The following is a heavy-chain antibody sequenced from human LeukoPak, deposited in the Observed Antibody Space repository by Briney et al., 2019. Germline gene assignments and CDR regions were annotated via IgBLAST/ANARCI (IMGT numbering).Heavy chain of an antibody. CDR1: GGSISSGGFY. CDR3: ARGGIAAAGTTGLFDY. Sequence: PSETLSLTCTVSGGSISSGGFYWSWIRQPAGKGLEWIGRIYTSGSTNYNPSLKSRVTISVDTSKNQFSLKLSSVTAPDTAVYYCARGGIAAAGTTGLFDYWGQGTLVTVSS. J-gene: IGHJ4*02. CDR2: IYTSGST. D-gene: IGHD6-25*01. V-gene: IGHV4-61*02.